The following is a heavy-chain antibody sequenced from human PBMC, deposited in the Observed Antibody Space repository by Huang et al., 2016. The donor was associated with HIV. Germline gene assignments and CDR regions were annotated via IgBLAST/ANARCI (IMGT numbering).Heavy chain of an antibody. CDR1: GYIFSNYG. Sequence: QMQLVQSGSELKKPGASVKVSCKASGYIFSNYGLNWVRQAPGQGLEWMGWLNTDTGNPTFARGFAGRVVFSLDTSGNTAYLQSSSLRTDDTAVYYCARSIRQTTDPWVNYSWFDPWGQGTLVTVSS. J-gene: IGHJ5*02. CDR2: LNTDTGNP. CDR3: ARSIRQTTDPWVNYSWFDP. V-gene: IGHV7-4-1*02. D-gene: IGHD1-1*01.